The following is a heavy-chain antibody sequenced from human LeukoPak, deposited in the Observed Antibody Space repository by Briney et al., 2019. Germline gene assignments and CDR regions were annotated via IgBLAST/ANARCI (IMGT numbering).Heavy chain of an antibody. D-gene: IGHD6-13*01. CDR1: GFTFSSYA. Sequence: PGRSLRLSCAASGFTFSSYAMHWVRQAPGKGLEWVAVISYDGSNKYYADSVKGRFTISRDNSKNTLYLQMNSLRAEDTAVYYCARDRSSSWPEYFQHWGQGTLVTVSS. CDR2: ISYDGSNK. V-gene: IGHV3-30-3*01. CDR3: ARDRSSSWPEYFQH. J-gene: IGHJ1*01.